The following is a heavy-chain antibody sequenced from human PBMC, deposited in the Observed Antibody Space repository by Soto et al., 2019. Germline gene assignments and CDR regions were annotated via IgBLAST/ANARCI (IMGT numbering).Heavy chain of an antibody. D-gene: IGHD3-22*01. Sequence: GGSLRLSWAASGLTFSSYSMNWVRQAPGKGLEWVSYISSSSSTIYYADSVKGRFTISRDNAKNSLYLQMNSLRAEDTAVYYCARFYYDSSGYLPSPYYYYYGMDVWGQGTTVTVSS. J-gene: IGHJ6*02. CDR3: ARFYYDSSGYLPSPYYYYYGMDV. CDR2: ISSSSSTI. CDR1: GLTFSSYS. V-gene: IGHV3-48*01.